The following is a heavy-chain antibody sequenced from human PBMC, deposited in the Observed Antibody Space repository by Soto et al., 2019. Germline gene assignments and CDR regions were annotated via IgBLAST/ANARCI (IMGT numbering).Heavy chain of an antibody. CDR2: IGPDGTTT. CDR3: ARDNNWSYDY. V-gene: IGHV3-74*01. Sequence: HPVGSLRLSCAASGFTFSSHWMHWVRQAPGKGLVWVSHIGPDGTTTRDADSVQGRFTISRDNARNTLYLQMDSLRDEDTAVYYCARDNNWSYDYWGQGILVTVSS. CDR1: GFTFSSHW. J-gene: IGHJ4*02. D-gene: IGHD1-1*01.